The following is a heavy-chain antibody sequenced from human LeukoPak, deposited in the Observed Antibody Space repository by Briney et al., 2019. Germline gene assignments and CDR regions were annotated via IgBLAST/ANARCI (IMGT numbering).Heavy chain of an antibody. CDR3: ARRSLLLAAHYYDN. Sequence: SETLSLTCTISGGSISSISYYWGWIRQPPGKGLEWIGSIYYTGSTYYNPSLKSRVTVSVDTSKNQFSLNLRSVTAADTAVYYCARRSLLLAAHYYDNWGQGTLVTVSS. CDR1: GGSISSISYY. V-gene: IGHV4-39*01. CDR2: IYYTGST. D-gene: IGHD6-25*01. J-gene: IGHJ4*02.